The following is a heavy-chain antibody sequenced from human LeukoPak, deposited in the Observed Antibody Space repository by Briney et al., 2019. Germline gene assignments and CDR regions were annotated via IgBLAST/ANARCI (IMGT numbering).Heavy chain of an antibody. CDR1: GNTFTAYY. J-gene: IGHJ4*02. V-gene: IGHV1-2*02. D-gene: IGHD4-23*01. CDR3: ARVVTLGRPHFDY. CDR2: INPNSGDT. Sequence: ASVKVSCKASGNTFTAYYMHWVRQAPGQGLEWMGWINPNSGDTNYAQKFQGRVTMTRDTSISTAYMELSRLRSDDTAVYYCARVVTLGRPHFDYWGQGTLVTVSS.